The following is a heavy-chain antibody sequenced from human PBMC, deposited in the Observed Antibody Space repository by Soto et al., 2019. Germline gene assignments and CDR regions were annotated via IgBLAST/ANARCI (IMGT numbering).Heavy chain of an antibody. V-gene: IGHV4-34*01. CDR2: INHSGSN. CDR1: GGSFSTYY. CDR3: ARGGSNDWQVAFDI. Sequence: QLQQWGAGLLKPSETLSLTCVVSGGSFSTYYYNWIRQSQGKGLEWIGEINHSGSNNYSPYLKRRVTMSLDTSKNQFSLKLTSVTAADKAVYYCARGGSNDWQVAFDIWGQGTMVTVSS. D-gene: IGHD3-9*01. J-gene: IGHJ3*02.